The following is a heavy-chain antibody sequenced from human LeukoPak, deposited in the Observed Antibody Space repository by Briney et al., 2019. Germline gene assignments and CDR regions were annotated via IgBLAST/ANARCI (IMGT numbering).Heavy chain of an antibody. CDR3: ARFIAVAGINWYFHL. V-gene: IGHV4-4*07. CDR1: GGSISSYY. D-gene: IGHD6-19*01. J-gene: IGHJ2*01. Sequence: PSETLSLTCTVSGGSISSYYWSWIRQPAGKGLEWIGRIYTSGSTNYNPSLKSRVTMSVDTSKNQFSLKLSSVTAADTAVYYCARFIAVAGINWYFHLWGRGTLVTVSS. CDR2: IYTSGST.